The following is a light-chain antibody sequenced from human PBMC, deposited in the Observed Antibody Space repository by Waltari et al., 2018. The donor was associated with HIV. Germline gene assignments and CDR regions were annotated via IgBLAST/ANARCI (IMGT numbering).Light chain of an antibody. CDR2: RNN. J-gene: IGLJ3*02. Sequence: QSVLTPPPSASGTPGQRVTISCSGSSSHIGSNSVYWYQQFPGTAPKLLISRNNQRPSGVPDRFSGSKSGTSASLAISGLRSEDEADYYCAAWDDSLSVWVFGGGTKMTVL. CDR1: SSHIGSNS. V-gene: IGLV1-47*01. CDR3: AAWDDSLSVWV.